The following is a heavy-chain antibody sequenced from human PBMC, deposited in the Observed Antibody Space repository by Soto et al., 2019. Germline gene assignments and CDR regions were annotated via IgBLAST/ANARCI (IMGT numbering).Heavy chain of an antibody. CDR2: VSHTGFS. Sequence: HVQLRESGPGLVKPSDTLSLTCAVSGFSISGDNWWGWIRQAPGKGLEWIGYVSHTGFSHYNPSLASRVTMSVDTPKNLFSLKLTCVPAVDTAVYYCVKKTGGYRPFDDWGQGTLVTVSS. CDR3: VKKTGGYRPFDD. D-gene: IGHD2-8*02. V-gene: IGHV4-28*01. J-gene: IGHJ4*02. CDR1: GFSISGDNW.